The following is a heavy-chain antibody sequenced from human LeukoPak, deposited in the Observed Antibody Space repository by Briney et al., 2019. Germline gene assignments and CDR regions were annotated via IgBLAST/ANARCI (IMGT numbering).Heavy chain of an antibody. CDR3: AELGITMIGGV. J-gene: IGHJ6*04. V-gene: IGHV3-48*03. D-gene: IGHD3-10*02. CDR1: GFTFSSYE. Sequence: GGSLRLSCAASGFTFSSYEMNWGRQAPGKGLEWVSYISSSGSNIYYADSVKGRFTSSRENAKNSLYLQMNSLRAEDTAVYYCAELGITMIGGVWGKGTTVTISS. CDR2: ISSSGSNI.